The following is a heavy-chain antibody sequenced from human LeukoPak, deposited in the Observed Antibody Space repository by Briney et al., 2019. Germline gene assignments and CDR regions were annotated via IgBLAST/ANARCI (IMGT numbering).Heavy chain of an antibody. Sequence: ASVKVSCKASGYPFSSYEINGVRQAPGQGLEWMGWVHPKSGDTPYAQKLEDRVTMTRDTSISTVDMELSSLRSEDTAKYFCTRGPRDDPWGQGTIVTVSS. V-gene: IGHV1-8*01. CDR3: TRGPRDDP. CDR2: VHPKSGDT. CDR1: GYPFSSYE. J-gene: IGHJ5*02.